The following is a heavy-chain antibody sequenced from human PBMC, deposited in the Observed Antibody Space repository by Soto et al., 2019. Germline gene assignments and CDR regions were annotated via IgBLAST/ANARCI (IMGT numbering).Heavy chain of an antibody. D-gene: IGHD3-3*02. CDR3: AARHFWSRPWTDRRLDY. CDR2: FSHSGSI. V-gene: IGHV4-4*02. J-gene: IGHJ4*02. CDR1: GDSINSSHW. Sequence: QVQLQESGPGLVKPSGTLTLTCAVSGDSINSSHWWNWVRQPPEKALEWIGQFSHSGSITYNPCLTSRVTISVDKSKNHFSLEPTSVTAADTAVYYCAARHFWSRPWTDRRLDYWGQGTLVTVSS.